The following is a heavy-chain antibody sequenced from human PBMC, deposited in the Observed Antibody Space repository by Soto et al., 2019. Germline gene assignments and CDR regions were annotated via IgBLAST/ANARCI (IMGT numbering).Heavy chain of an antibody. CDR1: GFTSSSYW. CDR2: IKQDGSEK. Sequence: GGSLRLSCSASGFTSSSYWMSWVRQAPGKGLEWVANIKQDGSEKYYVDSVKGRFTISRDNAKNSLYLQMNSLRAEDTAVYYCAREVIVVVPAAARRTHYWFDPWGQGT. J-gene: IGHJ5*02. D-gene: IGHD2-2*01. V-gene: IGHV3-7*01. CDR3: AREVIVVVPAAARRTHYWFDP.